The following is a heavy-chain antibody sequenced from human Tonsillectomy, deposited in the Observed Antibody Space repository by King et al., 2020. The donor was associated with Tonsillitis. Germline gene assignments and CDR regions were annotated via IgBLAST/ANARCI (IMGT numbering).Heavy chain of an antibody. CDR2: ISYDGSNK. CDR3: ASPLSGYDDEGTAFDY. CDR1: GFTFSSYA. V-gene: IGHV3-30-3*01. Sequence: VQLVESGGGVVQPGRSLRLSCAASGFTFSSYAMHWVRQAPGKGLEWVAVISYDGSNKYYADSVKGRFTISRDNSKNTLYLQMNRLRAEDTAVYYCASPLSGYDDEGTAFDYWGQGTLVTVSS. D-gene: IGHD5-12*01. J-gene: IGHJ4*02.